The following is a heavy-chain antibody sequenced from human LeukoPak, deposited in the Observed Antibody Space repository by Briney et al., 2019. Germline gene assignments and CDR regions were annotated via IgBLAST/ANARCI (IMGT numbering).Heavy chain of an antibody. Sequence: GESLKISCKGSGYTFTNYWIGWVRQMPGKGLEWMGIIYPDDSDTRYSPSFQGQVTISADKSINTAYLQWSSLKASDTAIYYCGRHGAGDPLGYWGQGTLVTVSS. CDR3: GRHGAGDPLGY. CDR2: IYPDDSDT. CDR1: GYTFTNYW. D-gene: IGHD4-17*01. J-gene: IGHJ4*02. V-gene: IGHV5-51*01.